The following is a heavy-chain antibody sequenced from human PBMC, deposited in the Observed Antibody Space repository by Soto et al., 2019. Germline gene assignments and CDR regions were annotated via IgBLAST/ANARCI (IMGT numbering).Heavy chain of an antibody. Sequence: GGSLRLSCAASGFTFDDYAMHWVRQAPGKGLEWVSGISWNSGSIGYADSVKGRFTISRDNAKNSLYLQMNSLRAEDTALYYCATILVPAAMRGAFDIWGQGTMVTVSS. CDR1: GFTFDDYA. CDR2: ISWNSGSI. J-gene: IGHJ3*02. V-gene: IGHV3-9*01. D-gene: IGHD2-2*01. CDR3: ATILVPAAMRGAFDI.